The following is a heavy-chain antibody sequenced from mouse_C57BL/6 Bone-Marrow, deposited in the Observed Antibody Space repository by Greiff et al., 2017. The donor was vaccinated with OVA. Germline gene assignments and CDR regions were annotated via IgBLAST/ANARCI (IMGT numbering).Heavy chain of an antibody. CDR2: INPSSGYT. CDR1: GYTFTSYT. J-gene: IGHJ1*03. D-gene: IGHD1-1*01. CDR3: ARSAYYYGSSFYWYFDV. V-gene: IGHV1-4*01. Sequence: QVQLKESGAELARPGASVKMSCKASGYTFTSYTMHWVKQRPGQGLEWIGYINPSSGYTKYNQKFKDKATLTADKSSSTAYMQLSSMTSEDSAVYYCARSAYYYGSSFYWYFDVWGTGTTVTVSS.